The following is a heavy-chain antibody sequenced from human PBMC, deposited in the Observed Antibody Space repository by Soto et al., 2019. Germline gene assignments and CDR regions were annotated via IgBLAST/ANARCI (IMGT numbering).Heavy chain of an antibody. CDR1: GFTFSGSA. CDR3: AKDTVIDWYFDL. Sequence: DVQLLESGGGLAQPGGSLRLSCAASGFTFSGSAMSWVRQAPGKGLEWVSSISGSGSSAYYADSVKGRFTISRDNSKNILYLQMNLLRAEDTAVYYCAKDTVIDWYFDLWGRGTLVAVSS. CDR2: ISGSGSSA. D-gene: IGHD2-21*01. V-gene: IGHV3-23*01. J-gene: IGHJ2*01.